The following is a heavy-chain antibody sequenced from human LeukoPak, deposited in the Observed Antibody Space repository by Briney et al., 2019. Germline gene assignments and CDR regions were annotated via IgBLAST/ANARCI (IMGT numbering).Heavy chain of an antibody. J-gene: IGHJ1*01. Sequence: ASVKVSCKASGYTFTSYYMHWVRQAPGQGLEWMGIINPSGGSTSYAQKFQGRVTMTRDTSTSTVYMELSSLRSEDTAVYYCARDRYCSSTSCLEYFQHWGQGTLVTVSS. D-gene: IGHD2-2*01. CDR3: ARDRYCSSTSCLEYFQH. CDR1: GYTFTSYY. V-gene: IGHV1-46*01. CDR2: INPSGGST.